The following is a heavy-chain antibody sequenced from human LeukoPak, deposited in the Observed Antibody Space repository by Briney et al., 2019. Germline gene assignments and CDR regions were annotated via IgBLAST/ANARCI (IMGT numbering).Heavy chain of an antibody. CDR1: GFTFSNYN. CDR2: ISSSSSYI. Sequence: GGSLRLSCVASGFTFSNYNMNWVRQAPGKGLEWVSFISSSSSYIYYADSVKGRFTISRDNAKKSLYLQMNSLRAEDTAVYYCARDRQYYYGSGSYSRGANWFDPWGQGTLVTVSS. J-gene: IGHJ5*02. CDR3: ARDRQYYYGSGSYSRGANWFDP. D-gene: IGHD3-10*01. V-gene: IGHV3-21*04.